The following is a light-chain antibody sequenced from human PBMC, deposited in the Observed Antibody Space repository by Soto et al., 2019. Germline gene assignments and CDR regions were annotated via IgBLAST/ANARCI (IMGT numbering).Light chain of an antibody. CDR3: QQSYSTTWT. Sequence: QLTQSPSSLPASVGDRVTITCRASQGITTYLAWYQQKPGKAPKLLIYAASALQSGVPSRFSGSGSGTDFTLTISSLQPEDFATYSCQQSYSTTWTFGQGTKVEIQ. CDR1: QGITTY. J-gene: IGKJ1*01. V-gene: IGKV1-9*01. CDR2: AAS.